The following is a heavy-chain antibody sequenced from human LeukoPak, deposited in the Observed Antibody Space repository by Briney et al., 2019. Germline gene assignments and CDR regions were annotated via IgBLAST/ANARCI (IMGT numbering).Heavy chain of an antibody. CDR2: IYHGSA. Sequence: TETLSLTCTVSDDSVSSSRYYWTWIRQPPGKGLEWIGYIYHGSATYNPSLESRVTLSMDTSKNQYSLKMTSVTAADTAAYYCAREGGRQWLVSGALDSWGQGTLVTVSS. D-gene: IGHD6-19*01. V-gene: IGHV4-61*01. CDR3: AREGGRQWLVSGALDS. J-gene: IGHJ5*01. CDR1: DDSVSSSRYY.